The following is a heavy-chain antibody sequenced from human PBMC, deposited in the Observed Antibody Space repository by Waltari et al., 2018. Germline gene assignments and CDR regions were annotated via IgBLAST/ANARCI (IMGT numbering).Heavy chain of an antibody. CDR1: GGSISSYY. CDR2: IYYSGST. Sequence: QVQLQESGPGLVQPSETLSLTCPVSGGSISSYYWSWIRQPPGKGLEWVGYIYYSGSTNYTPSLKSRVTIAVDTSKNQFSLKLSSVTAADTAVYYCASSSVSSGTVDYWGQGTLVTVSS. D-gene: IGHD6-19*01. V-gene: IGHV4-59*01. J-gene: IGHJ4*02. CDR3: ASSSVSSGTVDY.